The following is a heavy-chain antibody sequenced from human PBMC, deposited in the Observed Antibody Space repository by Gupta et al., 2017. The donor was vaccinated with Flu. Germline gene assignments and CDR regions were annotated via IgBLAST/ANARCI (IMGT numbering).Heavy chain of an antibody. V-gene: IGHV1-2*04. Sequence: VRPDPGQGPEWRGWINTYSGATKYAQKFEGWVTMTRDTSSRTAYLDLRRLRSDDTAVYHCVTMGAKTLDIWGQGTLVNVYS. CDR2: INTYSGAT. D-gene: IGHD3-16*01. J-gene: IGHJ4*02. CDR3: VTMGAKTLDI.